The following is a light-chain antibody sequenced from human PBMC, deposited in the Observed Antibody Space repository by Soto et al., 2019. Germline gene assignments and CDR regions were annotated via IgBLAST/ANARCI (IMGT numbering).Light chain of an antibody. CDR2: AAS. CDR3: QQSYSTPPWT. J-gene: IGKJ1*01. Sequence: IQLTQSPSSLSASVGDRVTITCRASQGISSYLGWYQQKPGKAPNLLIYAASSLQSGVPSRFSGSGSGTDFTLTISSLQPEDFATYYCQQSYSTPPWTFGQGTKVDI. V-gene: IGKV1-39*01. CDR1: QGISSY.